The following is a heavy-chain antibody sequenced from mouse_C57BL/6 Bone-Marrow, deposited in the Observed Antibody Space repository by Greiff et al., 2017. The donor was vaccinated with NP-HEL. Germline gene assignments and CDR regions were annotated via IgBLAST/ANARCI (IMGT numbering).Heavy chain of an antibody. Sequence: VQLQESGPGLVQPSQSLSITCTVSGFSLTSYGVHWVRQPPGKGLEWLGVIWSGGSTDYNAAFIARLSISKDNSKSQVFFKMNSLQADDTAIYYCAKTYYGSSYNYAMDYWGQGTSVTVSS. J-gene: IGHJ4*01. CDR3: AKTYYGSSYNYAMDY. CDR1: GFSLTSYG. D-gene: IGHD1-1*01. CDR2: IWSGGST. V-gene: IGHV2-4*01.